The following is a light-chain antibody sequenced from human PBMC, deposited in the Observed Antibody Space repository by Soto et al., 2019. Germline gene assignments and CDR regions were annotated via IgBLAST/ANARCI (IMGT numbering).Light chain of an antibody. CDR3: QQYSNWPPGT. J-gene: IGKJ1*01. CDR2: GAS. Sequence: EIVMTQSPPTLSVSPGDRATISCRASQSVSSNLAWYQKKPGQAPRLLIYGASTRATGIPARFSGSGSGTEFTLTISSLQSEDFAVYYCQQYSNWPPGTFGQGTKVDI. V-gene: IGKV3-15*01. CDR1: QSVSSN.